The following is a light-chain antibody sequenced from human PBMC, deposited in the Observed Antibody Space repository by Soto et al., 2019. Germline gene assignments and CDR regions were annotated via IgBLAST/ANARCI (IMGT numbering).Light chain of an antibody. CDR1: QNIRFN. CDR3: HQYDNWPAA. CDR2: AAS. Sequence: ELKITQSPARLCVYIGEGAAPSCRASQNIRFNLAWYQQKPGQAPRLLISAASTRATGIPARFSGSGSGTEFTLTNSSLQSEDFATYYWHQYDNWPAAFGQGTKVDIK. J-gene: IGKJ1*01. V-gene: IGKV3-15*01.